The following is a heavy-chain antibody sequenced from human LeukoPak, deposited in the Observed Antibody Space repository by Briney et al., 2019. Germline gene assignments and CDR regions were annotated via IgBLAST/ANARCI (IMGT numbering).Heavy chain of an antibody. CDR1: RFTFSTYW. V-gene: IGHV3-7*01. Sequence: PGGSLRLSCAASRFTFSTYWMNWVRQAPGKGLEWVASIKQDGSKKYYVDSVKGRFTISRDNARNSLYLQMNSLRAEDTAVYYCAKDDDGGYWGQGTLVTVSS. CDR3: AKDDDGGY. J-gene: IGHJ4*02. D-gene: IGHD1-1*01. CDR2: IKQDGSKK.